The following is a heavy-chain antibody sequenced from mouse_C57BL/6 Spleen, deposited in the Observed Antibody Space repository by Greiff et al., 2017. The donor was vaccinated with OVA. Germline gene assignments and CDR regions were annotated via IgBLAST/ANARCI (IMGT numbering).Heavy chain of an antibody. J-gene: IGHJ2*01. CDR1: GYSITSGYY. D-gene: IGHD1-1*01. CDR3: ARVTTVPYYFDY. CDR2: ISYDGSN. V-gene: IGHV3-6*01. Sequence: DVQLQESGPGLVKPSQSLSLTCSVTGYSITSGYYWNWIRQFPGNKLEWMGYISYDGSNNYNPSLKNRISITRDTSKNQFFLKLNSVTTEDTATYYCARVTTVPYYFDYWGQGTTLTVSS.